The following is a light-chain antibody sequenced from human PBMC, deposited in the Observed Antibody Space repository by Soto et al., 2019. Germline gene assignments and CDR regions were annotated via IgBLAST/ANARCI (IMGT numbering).Light chain of an antibody. Sequence: EIVLTQSPATLSLSPGERATLSCRASQSVSSYLAWYQQKPGQAPRLLIYDASNRATGIPARFSGSGSGTDFTLTISSLEPEEFAVYYCQQRSNRITFGQGTRLEMK. V-gene: IGKV3-11*01. J-gene: IGKJ5*01. CDR3: QQRSNRIT. CDR2: DAS. CDR1: QSVSSY.